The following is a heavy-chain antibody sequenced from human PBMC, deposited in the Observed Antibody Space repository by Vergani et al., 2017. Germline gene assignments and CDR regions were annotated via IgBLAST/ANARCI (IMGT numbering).Heavy chain of an antibody. CDR2: IPASGNA. V-gene: IGHV4-61*02. D-gene: IGHD2-15*01. CDR1: GGSISAGYYF. CDR3: ARRSGGYYSGGKVHPLRTAFDV. Sequence: QVQLQASGPGRVKPSQTLSLTCTMSGGSISAGYYFWSWIRQPAGKGLEWLGHIPASGNAGNSPSLKTRVSMSVATSKNPFSLTVTAVTAADTAIYFCARRSGGYYSGGKVHPLRTAFDVWGHGTVVTVSS. J-gene: IGHJ3*01.